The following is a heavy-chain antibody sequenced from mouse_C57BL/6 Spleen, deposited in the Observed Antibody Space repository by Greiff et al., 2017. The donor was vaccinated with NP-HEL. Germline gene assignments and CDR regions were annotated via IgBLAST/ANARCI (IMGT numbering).Heavy chain of an antibody. CDR3: AKGPSITTGYAMDY. CDR1: GFSLTSYG. D-gene: IGHD1-1*01. CDR2: IWRGGST. V-gene: IGHV2-5*01. J-gene: IGHJ4*01. Sequence: QVQLQQSGPGLVQPSQSLSITCTVSGFSLTSYGVHWVRQSPGKGLEWLGVIWRGGSTDYNAAFMSRLSITKDNSKSQVFFKMNSLQADDTAIYYCAKGPSITTGYAMDYWGRGTSVAVSS.